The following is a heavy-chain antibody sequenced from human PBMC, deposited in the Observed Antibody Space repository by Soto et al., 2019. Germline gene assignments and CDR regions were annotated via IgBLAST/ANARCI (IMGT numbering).Heavy chain of an antibody. Sequence: QITLKESGPPLVRPTQTLTLACSLSGFSLTTSGVGVGWIRQPPVKALEFLALIYWDDDTRYRPSLRTRLTITKDTSKYLVVLTMTNVDPVDTATDYCVRFWSGFFVPRHRDAFDLWGQGTMVTVSS. D-gene: IGHD3-3*01. CDR2: IYWDDDT. CDR3: VRFWSGFFVPRHRDAFDL. V-gene: IGHV2-5*02. J-gene: IGHJ3*01. CDR1: GFSLTTSGVG.